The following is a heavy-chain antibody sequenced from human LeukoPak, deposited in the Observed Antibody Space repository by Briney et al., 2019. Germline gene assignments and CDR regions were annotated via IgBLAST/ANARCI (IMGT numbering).Heavy chain of an antibody. CDR2: ISYDGSNK. D-gene: IGHD3-3*01. CDR3: ARGSLGLDFWSGSNAFDI. CDR1: GFTFSSYA. Sequence: GGSLRLSCAASGFTFSSYAMHWVRQAPGKGLEWVAVISYDGSNKYYADSVKGRFTISRDNSKNTLYLQMNSLRAEDTAVYYCARGSLGLDFWSGSNAFDIWGQGTMVTVSS. V-gene: IGHV3-30-3*01. J-gene: IGHJ3*02.